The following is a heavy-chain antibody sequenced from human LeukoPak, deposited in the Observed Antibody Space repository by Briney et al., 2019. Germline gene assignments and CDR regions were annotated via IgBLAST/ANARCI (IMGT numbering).Heavy chain of an antibody. V-gene: IGHV4-59*01. Sequence: SETLSLTCTVSGGSISSYYWSWSRQPPGKGLEWIGYIYYSGSTNYNPSLKSRVTISVDTSKKQFSLKLSSVTAADTAVYYCARGVRRYSDPFDLWGRGTLVTVSS. D-gene: IGHD5-18*01. CDR3: ARGVRRYSDPFDL. J-gene: IGHJ2*01. CDR2: IYYSGST. CDR1: GGSISSYY.